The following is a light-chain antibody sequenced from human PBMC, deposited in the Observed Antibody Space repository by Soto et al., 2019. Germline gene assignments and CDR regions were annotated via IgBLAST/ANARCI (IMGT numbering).Light chain of an antibody. CDR1: QSISSW. Sequence: DHQMNQSPSTLSASVGDRVTITCRASQSISSWLAWYQQKPGKAPKLLIYDASSLESGVPSRFSGSGSGTEFTLTISSLQPDDFATYYCQQYNSYTWTFGQGTKVE. CDR3: QQYNSYTWT. J-gene: IGKJ1*01. CDR2: DAS. V-gene: IGKV1-5*01.